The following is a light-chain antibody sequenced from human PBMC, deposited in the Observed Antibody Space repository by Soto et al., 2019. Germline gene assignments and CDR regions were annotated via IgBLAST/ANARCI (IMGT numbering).Light chain of an antibody. V-gene: IGKV1-33*01. Sequence: IHMTQSPSSLSASVGNRVTITCQASQDISNCLNWYQQKQGKAPKLLIYDASKLETGVPSRFSGSGYATDFNLTISSLQAEDIARYYCQQCDQLPLTFGGGTKVDIK. J-gene: IGKJ4*01. CDR1: QDISNC. CDR3: QQCDQLPLT. CDR2: DAS.